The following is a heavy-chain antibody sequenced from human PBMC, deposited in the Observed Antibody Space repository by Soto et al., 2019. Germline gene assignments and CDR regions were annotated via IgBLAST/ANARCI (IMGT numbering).Heavy chain of an antibody. V-gene: IGHV3-15*07. D-gene: IGHD1-26*01. CDR1: GFTFSNAW. J-gene: IGHJ3*02. Sequence: GGSLRLSCAASGFTFSNAWMNWVRQAPGKGLEWVGCIKSKTDGGTTDYAAPVKGRFTISRDDSKNTLYLQMNSLKTEDTAVYYCTATLSYGGPYDAFDIWGQGTMVTVSS. CDR2: IKSKTDGGTT. CDR3: TATLSYGGPYDAFDI.